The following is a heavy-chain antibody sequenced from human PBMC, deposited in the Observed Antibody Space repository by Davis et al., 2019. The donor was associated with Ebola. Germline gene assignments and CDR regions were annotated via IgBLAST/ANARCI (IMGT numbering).Heavy chain of an antibody. CDR2: ISGSGGST. D-gene: IGHD3-3*01. CDR1: GFTFSSYA. J-gene: IGHJ4*02. CDR3: ARVSFGVVIY. V-gene: IGHV3-23*01. Sequence: GVSLKISCAASGFTFSSYAMSWVRQAPGKGLEWVSAISGSGGSTYYADSVKGRFTISRDNAKNSLYLQMNSLRAEDTAVYYCARVSFGVVIYWGQGTLVTVSS.